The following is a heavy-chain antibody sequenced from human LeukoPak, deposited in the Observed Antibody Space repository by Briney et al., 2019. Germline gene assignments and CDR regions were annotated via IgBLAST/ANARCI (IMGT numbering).Heavy chain of an antibody. CDR3: VRDMGYYDKV. Sequence: PGGSPRLSCAASGFTFSTSWMHWVRQAPGKGLEWVSRINPDGSSTYYAAPVKGRFTISRDNTNNTLYPQINVLRAEEAAVYYCVRDMGYYDKVWGQGTLVTVSS. J-gene: IGHJ4*02. CDR2: INPDGSST. D-gene: IGHD3-22*01. CDR1: GFTFSTSW. V-gene: IGHV3-74*01.